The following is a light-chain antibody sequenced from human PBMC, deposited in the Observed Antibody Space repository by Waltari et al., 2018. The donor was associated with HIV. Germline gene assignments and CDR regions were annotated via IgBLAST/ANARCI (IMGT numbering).Light chain of an antibody. CDR3: QSTDITGTYAV. J-gene: IGLJ1*01. V-gene: IGLV3-25*03. CDR1: ALPKQF. CDR2: KDK. Sequence: YELTQSPSVSVSPGQTATIHCFGDALPKQFAYWYQHKPGQAPVLLISKDKERPSGIPDRVSGSGSGSTVTLTISVVRAEDEADYYCQSTDITGTYAVFGPGTKVTVL.